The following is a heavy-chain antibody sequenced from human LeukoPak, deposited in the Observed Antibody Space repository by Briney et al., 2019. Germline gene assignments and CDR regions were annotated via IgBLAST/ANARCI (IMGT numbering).Heavy chain of an antibody. CDR1: GGSFSGYY. Sequence: SETLSLTCAVYGGSFSGYYWSWIRQPPGKGLEWIGEINHSGSTNYNPSLKSRVTISVDTSKNEFSLKLSSVTASDTAVYYCARHGSSASSGWYRLDYWGQGTLVTVSS. D-gene: IGHD6-19*01. CDR2: INHSGST. J-gene: IGHJ4*02. CDR3: ARHGSSASSGWYRLDY. V-gene: IGHV4-34*01.